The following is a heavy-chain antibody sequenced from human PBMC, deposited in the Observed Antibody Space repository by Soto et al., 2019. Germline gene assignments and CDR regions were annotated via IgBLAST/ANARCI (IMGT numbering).Heavy chain of an antibody. J-gene: IGHJ6*02. V-gene: IGHV1-3*01. Sequence: ASVKVSCKASGYTFTSYAMHWVRQAPGQRLEWMGWINAGNGNTKYSQKFQGRVTITRDTSASTAYMELSSLRSEDTAVYYCASSYYGSGDPKDYYYGMDVWGQGTTVTVSS. CDR3: ASSYYGSGDPKDYYYGMDV. D-gene: IGHD3-10*01. CDR1: GYTFTSYA. CDR2: INAGNGNT.